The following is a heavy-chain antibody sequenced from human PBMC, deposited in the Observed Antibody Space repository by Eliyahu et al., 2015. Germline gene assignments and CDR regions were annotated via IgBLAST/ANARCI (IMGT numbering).Heavy chain of an antibody. V-gene: IGHV3-64*01. CDR3: AREPGFGDLDY. D-gene: IGHD4-17*01. J-gene: IGHJ4*02. CDR2: ISGDGATT. Sequence: EVQLVESGGGLVQPGESLRLSXAASXFIFSSHVIHWIRQAPGKGLEYVAAISGDGATTFYTKSVEGRFTISRDNSKNTLFLYLGSLTGEDTAVYYCAREPGFGDLDYWGQGTLVTVS. CDR1: XFIFSSHV.